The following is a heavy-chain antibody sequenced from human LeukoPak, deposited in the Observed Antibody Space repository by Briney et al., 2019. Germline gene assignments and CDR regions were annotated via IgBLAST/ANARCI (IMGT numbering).Heavy chain of an antibody. V-gene: IGHV1-2*06. CDR3: AGDLEYQLLLGWFDP. D-gene: IGHD2-2*01. CDR1: GYTFTGYY. J-gene: IGHJ5*02. CDR2: INPNNGAT. Sequence: ASVKVSCKASGYTFTGYYIHWVRQAPGQGLEWMGRINPNNGATNYAQKFQGRVTVTRDTSISIVYMELRRLRSDDTAVYYCAGDLEYQLLLGWFDPWGQGSLVTVSS.